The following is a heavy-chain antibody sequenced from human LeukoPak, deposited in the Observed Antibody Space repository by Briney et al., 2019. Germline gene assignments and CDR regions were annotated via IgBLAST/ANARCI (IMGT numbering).Heavy chain of an antibody. Sequence: SVKIPCKASAGTFSSYAISGVRQAPRQGLGWLGGIIPIFGTANYAQKFQGRVTITADESTSTAYMELSGLRSEDTAVYYCARGSVTTVVPFDYWGQGTLVTVSS. J-gene: IGHJ4*02. CDR2: IIPIFGTA. D-gene: IGHD4-23*01. CDR1: AGTFSSYA. CDR3: ARGSVTTVVPFDY. V-gene: IGHV1-69*13.